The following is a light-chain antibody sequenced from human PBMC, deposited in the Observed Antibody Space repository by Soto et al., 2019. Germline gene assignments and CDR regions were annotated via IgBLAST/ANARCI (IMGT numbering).Light chain of an antibody. Sequence: EVVLTQSPGTLSLSPGERTTLSCRASQSVGGTYIAWYQQRPGQAPRLPIYDASNRATGIPDKFSGSGSGKDFTLTISRLEPEDFAVYYCQDYGNSRTFGQGTKVDIK. J-gene: IGKJ1*01. CDR1: QSVGGTY. V-gene: IGKV3-20*01. CDR3: QDYGNSRT. CDR2: DAS.